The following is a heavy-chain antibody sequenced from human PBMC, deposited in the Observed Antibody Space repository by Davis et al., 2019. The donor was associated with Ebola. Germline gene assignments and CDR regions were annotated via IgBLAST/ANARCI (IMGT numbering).Heavy chain of an antibody. V-gene: IGHV4-59*01. CDR3: ARIKGLHRWNYFDY. CDR1: GGSISSYY. Sequence: SETLSLTCTVSGGSISSYYWSWIRQPPGKGLEWIGYIYYSGSTNYNPSLKSRVTISVDTSKNQFSLKLSSATAADTAVYYCARIKGLHRWNYFDYWGQGTLVTVSS. J-gene: IGHJ4*02. D-gene: IGHD4-11*01. CDR2: IYYSGST.